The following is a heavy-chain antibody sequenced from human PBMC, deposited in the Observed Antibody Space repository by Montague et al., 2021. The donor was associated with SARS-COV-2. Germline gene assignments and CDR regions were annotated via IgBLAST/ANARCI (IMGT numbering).Heavy chain of an antibody. D-gene: IGHD3-22*01. CDR2: IYWDDDK. J-gene: IGHJ3*02. CDR3: AHDRVTMIVVAKADAFDI. Sequence: PALVKPTQTLTLTCTFSGFSLSTSGVGVGWIRQPPGKALEWLALIYWDDDKSYSPSLKSRLTITKDTSKNQVVLTMTNMDPVDTATYYCAHDRVTMIVVAKADAFDIWGQGIMVTVSS. CDR1: GFSLSTSGVG. V-gene: IGHV2-5*02.